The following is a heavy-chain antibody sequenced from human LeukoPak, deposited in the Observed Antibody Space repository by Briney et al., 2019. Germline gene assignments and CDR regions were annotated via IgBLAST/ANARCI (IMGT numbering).Heavy chain of an antibody. J-gene: IGHJ4*02. D-gene: IGHD2-8*01. CDR3: ARVMTVDAYYYFDY. CDR2: ISSSSSTI. CDR1: GFTFSSYS. V-gene: IGHV3-48*04. Sequence: GGSLRLSCAASGFTFSSYSMNWVRQAPGKGLEWVSYISSSSSTIYYADSVKGRFTISRDNAKNSLYLQMNSLRAEDTAVYYCARVMTVDAYYYFDYWGQGTLVTVSS.